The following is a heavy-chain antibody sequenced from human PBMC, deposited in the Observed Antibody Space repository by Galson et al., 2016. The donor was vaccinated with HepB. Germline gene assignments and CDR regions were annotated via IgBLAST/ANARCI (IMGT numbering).Heavy chain of an antibody. Sequence: SLRLSCAASGFTFSSYTMHWVRQAPGKGLEWVAVILYNGGGEYSADSLKRRYTITSDTSKNTLHLQMNSLSAEDAAVYYWAAGDSSSRGAFDIWGQGTMVTVSS. CDR1: GFTFSSYT. J-gene: IGHJ3*02. CDR2: ILYNGGGE. CDR3: AAGDSSSRGAFDI. D-gene: IGHD6-6*01. V-gene: IGHV3-30-3*01.